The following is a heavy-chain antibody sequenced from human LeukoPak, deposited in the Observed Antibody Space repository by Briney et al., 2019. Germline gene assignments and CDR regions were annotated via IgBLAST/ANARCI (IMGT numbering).Heavy chain of an antibody. CDR2: IYHSGST. D-gene: IGHD1-26*01. Sequence: SETLSLTCTVSGYSISSGYYWGWIRQPPGKGLEWIGSIYHSGSTYYNPSLKSRVTISVDTSKNQFSLKLSSVTAADTAVYYCARTYSGSYDPTFDIWGQGTMVTVSS. CDR1: GYSISSGYY. CDR3: ARTYSGSYDPTFDI. V-gene: IGHV4-38-2*02. J-gene: IGHJ3*02.